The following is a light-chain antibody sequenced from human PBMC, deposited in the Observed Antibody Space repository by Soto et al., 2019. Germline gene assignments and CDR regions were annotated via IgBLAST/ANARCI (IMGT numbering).Light chain of an antibody. CDR3: QQFNNWPPWT. J-gene: IGKJ1*01. CDR1: QSVSNN. V-gene: IGKV3D-15*01. Sequence: EIVLTQSPATLSVSPGERATLSCRASQSVSNNYLAWYQQKPGQAPRLLIYGASNRATGIPDRFSGSGSGTEFTLTISGLQSDDFAVYYCQQFNNWPPWTFGQGTKVDI. CDR2: GAS.